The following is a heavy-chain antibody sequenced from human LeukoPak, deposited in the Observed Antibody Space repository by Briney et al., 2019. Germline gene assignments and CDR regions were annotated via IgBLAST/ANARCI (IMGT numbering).Heavy chain of an antibody. Sequence: GGSLRLSCAASGFTFSSYAMSWGRPAPGKGLEWVSAISGSGGSTYHADSVKGRFTISRDNSKNTLYLQMNSLRAEDTAVYYCAKLNDFWSGGPYYYGSGSYYKEGYYFDYWGQGTLVTVSS. CDR1: GFTFSSYA. D-gene: IGHD3-10*01. CDR2: ISGSGGST. CDR3: AKLNDFWSGGPYYYGSGSYYKEGYYFDY. V-gene: IGHV3-23*01. J-gene: IGHJ4*02.